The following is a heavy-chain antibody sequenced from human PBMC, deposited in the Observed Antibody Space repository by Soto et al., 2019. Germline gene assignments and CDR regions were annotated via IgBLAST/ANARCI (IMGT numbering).Heavy chain of an antibody. CDR1: DTYITTSYW. V-gene: IGHV4-4*02. CDR3: ARRRDYGEHYSLDY. CDR2: IYHRGNA. J-gene: IGHJ4*02. Sequence: QVQLQESGPGLVRPSETLSLSCALSDTYITTSYWWTWVRQSPGKGLDWIGEIYHRGNAYYSPSLKSRATITVDKSKNTFSLNLMSVTAADTAVYYCARRRDYGEHYSLDYWGQGILVTVSS. D-gene: IGHD4-17*01.